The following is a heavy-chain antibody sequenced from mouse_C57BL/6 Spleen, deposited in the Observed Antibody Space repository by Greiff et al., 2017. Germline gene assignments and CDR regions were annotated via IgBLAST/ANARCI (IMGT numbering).Heavy chain of an antibody. CDR2: ISSGGSYT. CDR1: GFTFSSYG. J-gene: IGHJ1*03. D-gene: IGHD1-1*01. Sequence: EVKLVESGGDLVKPGGSLKLSCAASGFTFSSYGMSWVRQTPDKRLEWVATISSGGSYTYYPDSVKGRFTISRDNAKNTLYLQMSSLKSEDTAMYYCARPYYYGSSSYFDVWGTGTTVTVSS. CDR3: ARPYYYGSSSYFDV. V-gene: IGHV5-6*01.